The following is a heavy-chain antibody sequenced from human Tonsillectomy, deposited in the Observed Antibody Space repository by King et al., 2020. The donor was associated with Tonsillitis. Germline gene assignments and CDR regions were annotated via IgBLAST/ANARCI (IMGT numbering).Heavy chain of an antibody. J-gene: IGHJ4*02. CDR3: ARDVYYYDSSGYYQYGDY. D-gene: IGHD3-22*01. V-gene: IGHV6-1*01. CDR2: TYYRSKWYN. CDR1: GDSVSSNSAA. Sequence: VQLQESGPGLVKPSQTLSLTCAISGDSVSSNSAAWNWVRQSPSRRLEWLGRTYYRSKWYNDYAVSVKSRITINPDTSKNQFSLQLNSLTPEDTAVYYCARDVYYYDSSGYYQYGDYWGQGTLVTVSS.